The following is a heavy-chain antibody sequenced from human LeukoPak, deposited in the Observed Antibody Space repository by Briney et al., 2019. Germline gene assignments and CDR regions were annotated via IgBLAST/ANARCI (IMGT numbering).Heavy chain of an antibody. Sequence: GASVKVSCKASGGTFSSYAISWVRQAPGQGLEWMGRIIPILGIANYAQKFQGRVTITADKSTSTDYMELSSLRSEDTAVYYCAVTAYYYDSSGYPDAFDIWGQGTMVTVSS. D-gene: IGHD3-22*01. CDR1: GGTFSSYA. J-gene: IGHJ3*02. CDR2: IIPILGIA. CDR3: AVTAYYYDSSGYPDAFDI. V-gene: IGHV1-69*04.